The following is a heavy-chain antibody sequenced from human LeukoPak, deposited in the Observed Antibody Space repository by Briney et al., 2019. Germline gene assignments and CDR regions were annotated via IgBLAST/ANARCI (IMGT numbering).Heavy chain of an antibody. D-gene: IGHD2-15*01. CDR3: TRDGDGRRWSDMMDS. Sequence: PSVKVSCKASGYTFTSFGFSWVRQAPGQGLEWMGWINNQDENTNYAQKFQDRFIMTTDTSTNTARMELRSLRPDDTAVYYCTRDGDGRRWSDMMDSWGQGTLVIVSS. J-gene: IGHJ4*02. V-gene: IGHV1-18*01. CDR1: GYTFTSFG. CDR2: INNQDENT.